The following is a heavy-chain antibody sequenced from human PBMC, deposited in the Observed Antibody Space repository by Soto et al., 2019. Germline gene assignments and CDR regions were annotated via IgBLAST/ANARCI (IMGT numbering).Heavy chain of an antibody. CDR2: INHSGST. CDR1: GGSFSGYY. Sequence: PSETLSLTCAVYGGSFSGYYWSWIRQPPGKGLEWIGEINHSGSTNYNPSLKSRVTISVDTSKNQFSLKLSSVTAADTAVYYCAREKGAAAGNYYYYYGMDVWGQGTTVTFSS. CDR3: AREKGAAAGNYYYYYGMDV. J-gene: IGHJ6*02. D-gene: IGHD6-13*01. V-gene: IGHV4-34*01.